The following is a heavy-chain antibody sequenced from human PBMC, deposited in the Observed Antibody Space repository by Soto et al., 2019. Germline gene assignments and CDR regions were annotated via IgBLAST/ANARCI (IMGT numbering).Heavy chain of an antibody. CDR3: ARFGYCSGGTCNFDY. CDR2: ISAYNGNT. V-gene: IGHV1-18*01. Sequence: QVQLVQSGAEVKKPGASVQVSCKASGYTFTNYGISWVRQAPGQGLEWMGWISAYNGNTNYAQKLQGRVTLTTDTTTSTAYMDLRSLRSDDTAVYYCARFGYCSGGTCNFDYWGQGTLVTFSS. D-gene: IGHD2-15*01. CDR1: GYTFTNYG. J-gene: IGHJ4*02.